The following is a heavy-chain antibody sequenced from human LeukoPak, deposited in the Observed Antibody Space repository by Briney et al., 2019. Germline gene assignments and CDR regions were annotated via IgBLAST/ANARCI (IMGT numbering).Heavy chain of an antibody. J-gene: IGHJ4*02. CDR1: GFSFSSYW. D-gene: IGHD1-26*01. V-gene: IGHV3-7*01. Sequence: GGSLRLSCAASGFSFSSYWMTWVRQAPGKGLEWVANIKQDGSVKNYVDSVKGRFSISRDNPKNSLYLQMNSLRAEDTAVYYCARDWWELNYWGQGTLVTVSS. CDR2: IKQDGSVK. CDR3: ARDWWELNY.